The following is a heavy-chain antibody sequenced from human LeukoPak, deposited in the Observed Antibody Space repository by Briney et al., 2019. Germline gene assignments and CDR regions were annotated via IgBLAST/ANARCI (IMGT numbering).Heavy chain of an antibody. CDR1: GFTFSSYG. CDR2: ISYDGSNK. CDR3: AKGDRMATIALSPFDY. Sequence: GGSLRLSCAASGFTFSSYGMHWVRQAPGKGLEWVAVISYDGSNKYYADSVKGRFTISRDNSKNTLYLQMNSLRAEDTAVYYCAKGDRMATIALSPFDYWGQGTLVTVSS. V-gene: IGHV3-30*18. D-gene: IGHD5-24*01. J-gene: IGHJ4*02.